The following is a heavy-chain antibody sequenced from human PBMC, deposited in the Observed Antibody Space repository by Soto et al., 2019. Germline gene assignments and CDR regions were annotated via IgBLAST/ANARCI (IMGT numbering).Heavy chain of an antibody. D-gene: IGHD1-7*01. CDR2: ISTDNGDT. CDR3: SREWRNYVLPDC. J-gene: IGHJ4*02. Sequence: QVQLVQSGAELKRPGDSVKVSCQPSGYTFSTFGISWVRQAPGQGLEWLGWISTDNGDTNYAQYLQDRISMTTDTSTNTSYMELRSLRSDDTAIYYCSREWRNYVLPDCWVQGTLVTVSS. V-gene: IGHV1-18*01. CDR1: GYTFSTFG.